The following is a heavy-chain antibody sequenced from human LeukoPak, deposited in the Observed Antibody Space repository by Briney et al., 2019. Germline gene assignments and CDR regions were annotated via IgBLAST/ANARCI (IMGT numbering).Heavy chain of an antibody. CDR3: ARWYSSGWYSDY. Sequence: GGSLRLSCAASAFTFRSYWMSWVRQAPGKGLEWVANIKEDGSENYYVDSVRGRFTISRDNAKNTVYLQMNSLRAEDTAVYYCARWYSSGWYSDYWGQGTLVTVSS. CDR1: AFTFRSYW. J-gene: IGHJ4*02. V-gene: IGHV3-7*01. CDR2: IKEDGSEN. D-gene: IGHD6-19*01.